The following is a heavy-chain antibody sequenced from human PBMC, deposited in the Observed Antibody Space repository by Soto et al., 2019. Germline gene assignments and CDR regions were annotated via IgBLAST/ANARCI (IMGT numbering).Heavy chain of an antibody. D-gene: IGHD2-15*01. J-gene: IGHJ4*02. V-gene: IGHV5-10-1*01. CDR2: IDPSDSST. Sequence: RGESLKISCKGSGFRFTSYWISWVRQMPGKGLEWMGRIDPSDSSTNYSPSFQGHVTISADKSISTAYLQWSSLKASDTAMYYCAREGIRLGDCRWGNCNPPIHYWGQGALVTVSS. CDR1: GFRFTSYW. CDR3: AREGIRLGDCRWGNCNPPIHY.